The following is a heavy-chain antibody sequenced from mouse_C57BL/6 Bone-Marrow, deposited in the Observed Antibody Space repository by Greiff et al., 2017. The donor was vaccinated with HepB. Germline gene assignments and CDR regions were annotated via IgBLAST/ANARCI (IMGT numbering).Heavy chain of an antibody. CDR3: ARPRITTNAMDY. D-gene: IGHD1-1*01. J-gene: IGHJ4*01. V-gene: IGHV3-6*01. CDR1: GYSITSGYY. CDR2: ISYDGSN. Sequence: EVKLLESGPGLVKPSQSLSLTCSVTGYSITSGYYWNWIRQFPGNKLEWMGYISYDGSNNYNPSLKNRISITRDTSKNQFFLKLNSVTTEDTATYYCARPRITTNAMDYWGQGTSVTVSS.